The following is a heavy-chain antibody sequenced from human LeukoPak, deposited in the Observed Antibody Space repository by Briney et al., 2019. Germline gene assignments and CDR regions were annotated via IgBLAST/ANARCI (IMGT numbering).Heavy chain of an antibody. CDR3: ARRQFRITMIVVVIKGAFDI. D-gene: IGHD3-22*01. Sequence: SETLSLTCTASGGSISSGSYYWSWIRQPPGQALEWIASIYHSGSTYYNSSLQSRVTISVDTSKNHFSLKLTSVTAADTAVYYCARRQFRITMIVVVIKGAFDIWGQGTMVTVSS. V-gene: IGHV4-39*02. CDR2: IYHSGST. J-gene: IGHJ3*02. CDR1: GGSISSGSYY.